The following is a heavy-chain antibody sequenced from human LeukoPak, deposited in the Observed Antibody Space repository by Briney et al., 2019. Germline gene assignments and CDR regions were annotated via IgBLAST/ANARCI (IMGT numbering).Heavy chain of an antibody. J-gene: IGHJ4*02. V-gene: IGHV3-23*01. D-gene: IGHD4-23*01. CDR1: EFTFSSYA. CDR2: ISGSGGNT. CDR3: AKLVTHFDY. Sequence: PGGSLRLSCAASEFTFSSYAMSWVRQAPGKGLEWVSSISGSGGNTYYADSVKGRFTISRDNSKNTLYMQMNSLRAEDTAVYYCAKLVTHFDYWGQGTLVTVSS.